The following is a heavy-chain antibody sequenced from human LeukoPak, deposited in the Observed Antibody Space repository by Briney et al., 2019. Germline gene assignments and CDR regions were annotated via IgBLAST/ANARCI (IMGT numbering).Heavy chain of an antibody. CDR3: AREYWGYYDDSGYPFDN. CDR2: ISNGGAT. Sequence: GGSLRLSCAVSGFTVSSNYMNWVRQAPGKGLEWVSVISNGGATYYADSVKGRFIISTDNFKNTLYLQMNSLRAEDTAVYYCAREYWGYYDDSGYPFDNWGQGTLVTVSS. J-gene: IGHJ4*02. V-gene: IGHV3-66*01. D-gene: IGHD3-22*01. CDR1: GFTVSSNY.